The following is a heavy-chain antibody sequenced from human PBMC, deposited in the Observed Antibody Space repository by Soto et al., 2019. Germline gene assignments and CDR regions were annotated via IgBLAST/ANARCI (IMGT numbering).Heavy chain of an antibody. CDR3: AKDVGYNWNYVSGSTLDAYNWFDP. CDR2: ISGSGGST. D-gene: IGHD1-7*01. J-gene: IGHJ5*02. CDR1: GFTFSSYA. V-gene: IGHV3-23*01. Sequence: PGGSLRLSCAASGFTFSSYAMSWVRQAPGKGLEWVSAISGSGGSTYYADSVKGRFTISRDNSKNTLYLQMNSLRAEDTAVYYCAKDVGYNWNYVSGSTLDAYNWFDPWGQGTLVTVSS.